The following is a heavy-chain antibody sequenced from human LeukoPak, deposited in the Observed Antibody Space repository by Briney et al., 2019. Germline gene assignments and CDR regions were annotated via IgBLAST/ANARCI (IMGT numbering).Heavy chain of an antibody. CDR1: GFTVSSNY. V-gene: IGHV3-66*01. CDR3: ARGWSGPLPDV. Sequence: PGGSLRLSCAASGFTVSSNYMSWVRQAPGKGLEWVSVIYTGGSTYYADSVKGRFTISRDNSKNTLYLHMNSLRVEDTAVYYCARGWSGPLPDVWGQGTPVTVSS. CDR2: IYTGGST. J-gene: IGHJ6*02. D-gene: IGHD3-3*01.